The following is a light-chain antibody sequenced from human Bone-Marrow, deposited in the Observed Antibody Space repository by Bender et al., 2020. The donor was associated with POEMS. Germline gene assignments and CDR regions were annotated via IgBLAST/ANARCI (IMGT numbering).Light chain of an antibody. V-gene: IGLV2-14*02. J-gene: IGLJ3*02. CDR1: SSDVGRYDL. CDR2: GYN. Sequence: QSALTQPASVSGSPGQSITISCTGTSSDVGRYDLVSWYQQHPGKAPKLIIYGYNNRPSGVPDRFSGSKSGTSASLAITGLQAEDEGDYYCQSYDNSLGGWVFGGGTKLTVL. CDR3: QSYDNSLGGWV.